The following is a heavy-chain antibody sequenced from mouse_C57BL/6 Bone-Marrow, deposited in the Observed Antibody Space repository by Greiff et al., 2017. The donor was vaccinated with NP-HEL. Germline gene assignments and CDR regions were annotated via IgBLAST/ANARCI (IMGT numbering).Heavy chain of an antibody. CDR2: IYPGDGDT. CDR1: GYAFSSSW. J-gene: IGHJ2*01. V-gene: IGHV1-82*01. D-gene: IGHD2-3*01. Sequence: VQLQQSGPELVKPGASVKISCKASGYAFSSSWMNWVKQRPGKGLEWIGRIYPGDGDTNYNGKFKGKATLTADKSSSTAYMQLSSLTSEDSAVYFCARSGWLLLYYFDYWGQGTTLTVSS. CDR3: ARSGWLLLYYFDY.